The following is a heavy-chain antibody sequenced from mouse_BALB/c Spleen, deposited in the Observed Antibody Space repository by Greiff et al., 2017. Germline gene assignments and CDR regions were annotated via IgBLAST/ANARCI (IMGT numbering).Heavy chain of an antibody. CDR3: TRRGNLYYAMDY. J-gene: IGHJ4*01. CDR2: INPSNGGT. CDR1: GYTFTSYY. V-gene: IGHV1S81*02. Sequence: VQLQQSGAELVKPGASVKLSCKASGYTFTSYYMYWVKQRPGQGLEWIGEINPSNGGTNFNEKFKSKATLTVDKSSSTAYMQLSSLTSEDSAVYYCTRRGNLYYAMDYWGQGTSVTVSS.